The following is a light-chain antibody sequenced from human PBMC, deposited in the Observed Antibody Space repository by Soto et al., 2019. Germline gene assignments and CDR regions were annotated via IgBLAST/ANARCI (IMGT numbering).Light chain of an antibody. V-gene: IGLV2-14*01. CDR3: SSYTSSTTQV. CDR2: EVS. CDR1: SSDVGGYKY. Sequence: QALRAEPASLSGSPGQSITISCTGTSSDVGGYKYVSWYQQHPGKAPKLMIFEVSDRPSGVSHRFSGSKSGNTASLTISGLQAEDEADYYCSSYTSSTTQVFGTGTNVTVL. J-gene: IGLJ1*01.